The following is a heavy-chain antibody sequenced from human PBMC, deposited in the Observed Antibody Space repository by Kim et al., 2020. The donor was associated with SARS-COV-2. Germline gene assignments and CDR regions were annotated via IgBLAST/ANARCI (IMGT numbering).Heavy chain of an antibody. CDR1: GGSISSSSYY. D-gene: IGHD3-22*01. Sequence: SETLSLTCTVSGGSISSSSYYWGWIRQPPGKGLEWIGSIYYSGSTYYNPSLKSRVTISVDTSKNQFSLKLSSVTAADTAVYYCARQFSGITMILVVITAPAAFDIWGQGTMVTVSS. J-gene: IGHJ3*02. CDR3: ARQFSGITMILVVITAPAAFDI. V-gene: IGHV4-39*01. CDR2: IYYSGST.